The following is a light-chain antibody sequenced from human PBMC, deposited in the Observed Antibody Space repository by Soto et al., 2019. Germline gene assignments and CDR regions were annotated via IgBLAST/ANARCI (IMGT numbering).Light chain of an antibody. CDR1: SNDIGSYDL. Sequence: QSALTQPASASGSPGQSITISCTGTSNDIGSYDLVSWYQQHPGKAPKLIIYDVNKRPSGVSNRFSGSKSGNTASLTISGLQAEDEADYWCYAYGTSNALAFGGGTKVTVL. CDR2: DVN. CDR3: YAYGTSNALA. J-gene: IGLJ2*01. V-gene: IGLV2-23*02.